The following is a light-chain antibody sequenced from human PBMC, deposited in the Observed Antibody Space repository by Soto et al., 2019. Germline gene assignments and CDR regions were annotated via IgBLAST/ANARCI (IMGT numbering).Light chain of an antibody. CDR2: GAS. CDR3: QQYGSSPGT. Sequence: EIVLTQSPGTLSLSPGERATLSCRASQSISSSYLAWYQQKPGQAPRLLMYGASSRATGIPDRFSGSGSGTDFTLTISRLEPEDFVVYYCQQYGSSPGTFGGGTKVEIK. CDR1: QSISSSY. V-gene: IGKV3-20*01. J-gene: IGKJ4*01.